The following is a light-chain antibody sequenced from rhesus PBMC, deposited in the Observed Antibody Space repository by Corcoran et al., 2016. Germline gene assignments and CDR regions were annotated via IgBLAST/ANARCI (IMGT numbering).Light chain of an antibody. Sequence: DIVMTQTPLSLPVTLGEPASISCRSSQSLLNSNGYNYLNWYLQKPGQSLQLLIYSGSNRASRVPDRFSGSGSGTDFTLIISRVEAEDVGVYYCMQALQTPRTFGQGTKVEIK. CDR2: SGS. CDR1: QSLLNSNGYNY. CDR3: MQALQTPRT. V-gene: IGKV2-60*01. J-gene: IGKJ1*01.